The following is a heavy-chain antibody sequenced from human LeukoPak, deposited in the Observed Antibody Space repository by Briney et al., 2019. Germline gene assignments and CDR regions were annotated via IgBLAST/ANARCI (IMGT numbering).Heavy chain of an antibody. D-gene: IGHD6-19*01. CDR2: ISGSGGST. CDR3: AKDSRLFIAVDGTVDY. J-gene: IGHJ4*02. CDR1: GFTFSSYA. Sequence: PGGSLRLSCAACGFTFSSYAMSWVRQAPGKGLEWVSAISGSGGSTYYADSVKGRFTISRDNSKNTLYLQMNSLRAEDTAVYYCAKDSRLFIAVDGTVDYWGQGTLVTVSS. V-gene: IGHV3-23*01.